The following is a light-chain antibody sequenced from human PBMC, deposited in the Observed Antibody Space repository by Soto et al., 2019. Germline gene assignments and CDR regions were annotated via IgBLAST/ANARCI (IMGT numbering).Light chain of an antibody. Sequence: QSVLTQPASVSGSPGQSITISCTGTSSDVGGYNYVSWYQQHPGKAPKLMIYDVSNRPSGVSNRFSGSKSGNTASLTISGLQAEDEADYYCSSYTSSSTFFFGTGTKVPS. V-gene: IGLV2-14*01. CDR3: SSYTSSSTFF. CDR1: SSDVGGYNY. J-gene: IGLJ1*01. CDR2: DVS.